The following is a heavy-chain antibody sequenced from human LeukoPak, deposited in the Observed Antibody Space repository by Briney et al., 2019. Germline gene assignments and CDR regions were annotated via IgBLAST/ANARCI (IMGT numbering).Heavy chain of an antibody. CDR2: IYHSGIT. V-gene: IGHV4-38-2*02. CDR3: ARRGYQPPHYYVDV. D-gene: IGHD2-2*01. CDR1: DYSISSGYGYY. Sequence: SETLSLTCTVSDYSISSGYGYYWGWIRQPPGKGLEWIGNIYHSGITYYNHFNSSLKSRVTISIDTSKNQFSLRLTSVTAADTAVYYCARRGYQPPHYYVDVWGKGTAVTVSS. J-gene: IGHJ6*03.